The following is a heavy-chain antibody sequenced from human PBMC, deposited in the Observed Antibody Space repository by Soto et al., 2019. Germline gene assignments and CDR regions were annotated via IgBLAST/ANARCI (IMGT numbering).Heavy chain of an antibody. CDR3: AGVRGPYCGGECYPPTPNWFDP. Sequence: QLQLQESGSGLVKPSQTLSLTCAVSGGSISSGGYSWSWIRQPQGKGLEWIGYIYLSGSTYYNPSLQSRVTISVDRSKNQFSLKLRSVTDADSAVYYCAGVRGPYCGGECYPPTPNWFDPWGQGTLVTVSS. D-gene: IGHD2-21*01. CDR1: GGSISSGGYS. CDR2: IYLSGST. J-gene: IGHJ5*02. V-gene: IGHV4-30-2*01.